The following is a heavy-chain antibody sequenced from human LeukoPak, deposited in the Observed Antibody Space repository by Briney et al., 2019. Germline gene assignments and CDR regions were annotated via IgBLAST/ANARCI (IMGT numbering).Heavy chain of an antibody. V-gene: IGHV3-21*01. Sequence: GGSLRLSCAASGFTFSSYSMNWVRQAPGKGLEWVSSISSSSSYIYYADSVKGRFTISRDNAKNSLYLQMNSLRAEDTAVYYCARATNYCSSTSCRVPPDYWGQGTLVTVSS. CDR2: ISSSSSYI. J-gene: IGHJ4*02. CDR1: GFTFSSYS. CDR3: ARATNYCSSTSCRVPPDY. D-gene: IGHD2-2*01.